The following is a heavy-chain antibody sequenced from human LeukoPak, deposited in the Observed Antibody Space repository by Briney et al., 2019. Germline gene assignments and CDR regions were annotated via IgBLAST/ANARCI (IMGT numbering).Heavy chain of an antibody. CDR3: ASGRITIFGVVIPPFDY. V-gene: IGHV3-21*01. Sequence: GGSLRLSCAASGFTFSSYSVNWVRQAPGKGLEWVSSISSSSSYIYYADSVKDRFTISRDNAKNSLYLQMNSLRAEDTAVYYCASGRITIFGVVIPPFDYWGQGTLVTVSS. J-gene: IGHJ4*02. D-gene: IGHD3-3*01. CDR1: GFTFSSYS. CDR2: ISSSSSYI.